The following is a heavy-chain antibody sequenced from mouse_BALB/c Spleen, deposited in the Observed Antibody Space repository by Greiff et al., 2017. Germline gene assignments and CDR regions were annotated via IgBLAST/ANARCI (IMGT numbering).Heavy chain of an antibody. Sequence: QVQLQQPGAELVKPGASVKLSCKASGYTFTSYWMHWVKQRPGQGLEWIGEIDPSDSYTNYNQKFKGKATLTVDKSSSTAYMQLSSLTSEDSAVYYCARWRDSLYYFDYWGQGTTLTVSS. J-gene: IGHJ2*01. CDR2: IDPSDSYT. CDR3: ARWRDSLYYFDY. CDR1: GYTFTSYW. V-gene: IGHV1-69*02. D-gene: IGHD3-3*01.